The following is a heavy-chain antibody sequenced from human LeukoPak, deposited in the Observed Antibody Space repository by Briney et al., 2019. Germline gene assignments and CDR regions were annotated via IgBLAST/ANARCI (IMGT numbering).Heavy chain of an antibody. Sequence: QSGGSLRLSCAASGFTFSSYGMHWVRQAPGKGLEWVAVISYDGSNKYYADSVKGRFTISRDNSKNTLYLQMNSLRAEDTAVYYCAKVKRWLAHYFDHWGQGTLVTVSS. V-gene: IGHV3-30*18. CDR2: ISYDGSNK. J-gene: IGHJ4*02. CDR3: AKVKRWLAHYFDH. D-gene: IGHD6-19*01. CDR1: GFTFSSYG.